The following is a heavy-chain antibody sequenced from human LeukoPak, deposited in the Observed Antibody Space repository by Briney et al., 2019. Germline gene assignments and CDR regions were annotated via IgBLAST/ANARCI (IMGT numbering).Heavy chain of an antibody. Sequence: GGSLRLSCAASGFIFSSYWMSWVRQAPGKGLEWVANIKQDGSEKYYVDSVKGQFTISRDNAKNSLYLQMNSLRAEDTAVYYCARDRWELCYWGQGTLVTVSS. J-gene: IGHJ4*02. CDR1: GFIFSSYW. D-gene: IGHD1-26*01. CDR3: ARDRWELCY. V-gene: IGHV3-7*01. CDR2: IKQDGSEK.